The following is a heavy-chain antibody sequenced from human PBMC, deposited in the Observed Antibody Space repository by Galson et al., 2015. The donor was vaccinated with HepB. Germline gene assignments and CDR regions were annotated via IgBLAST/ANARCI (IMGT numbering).Heavy chain of an antibody. V-gene: IGHV4-59*01. CDR3: ARGIVLMVYAPLEAFDI. D-gene: IGHD2-8*01. J-gene: IGHJ3*02. CDR1: GGSISSYY. Sequence: SETLSLTCTVSGGSISSYYWSWIRQPPGKGLEWIGYIYYSGSTNYNPSLKSRVTISVDTSKNQFSLKLSSVTAADTAVYYCARGIVLMVYAPLEAFDIWGQGTMVTVSS. CDR2: IYYSGST.